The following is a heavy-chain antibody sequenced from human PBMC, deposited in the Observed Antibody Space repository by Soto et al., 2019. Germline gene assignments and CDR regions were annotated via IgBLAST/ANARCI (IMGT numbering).Heavy chain of an antibody. CDR1: GYSFSNYW. J-gene: IGHJ3*02. Sequence: PGESLKISCKGSGYSFSNYWIGWVRQMPGKGLEWMGVIHLVDSDTRYSPSFQGQVTISADKSIITAYLQWSSLKASDTAIYYCVRQVGLKTVVSPAALDIWGQGTMVTV. D-gene: IGHD2-15*01. V-gene: IGHV5-51*01. CDR3: VRQVGLKTVVSPAALDI. CDR2: IHLVDSDT.